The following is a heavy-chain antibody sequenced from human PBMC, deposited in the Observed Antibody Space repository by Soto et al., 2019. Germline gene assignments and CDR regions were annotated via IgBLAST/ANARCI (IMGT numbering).Heavy chain of an antibody. CDR3: ARDRGTIQPFDY. Sequence: SETLSLTCTVSGGSISSGDYYWSWIRQPPGKGLEWIGYIYYSGSTYYNPSLKSRITINPDTSKNQFSLQLNSVTPEDTAVYYCARDRGTIQPFDYWGQGTLVTVSS. CDR2: IYYSGST. J-gene: IGHJ4*02. CDR1: GGSISSGDYY. D-gene: IGHD2-15*01. V-gene: IGHV4-30-4*01.